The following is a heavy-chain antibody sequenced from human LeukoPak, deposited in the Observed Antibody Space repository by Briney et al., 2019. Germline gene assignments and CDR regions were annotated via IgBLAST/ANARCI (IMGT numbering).Heavy chain of an antibody. CDR2: ISSSGSTI. D-gene: IGHD3-9*01. CDR3: ARDILTGYLSYYGMDA. Sequence: GGSLRLSCAASGFTFSDYYMSWIRQAPGKGLEWVSYISSSGSTIFYADSVKGRFTISRDNAKNSLYLQMNSLRAEDTAVYYCARDILTGYLSYYGMDAWGQGTTVTVSS. CDR1: GFTFSDYY. J-gene: IGHJ6*02. V-gene: IGHV3-11*01.